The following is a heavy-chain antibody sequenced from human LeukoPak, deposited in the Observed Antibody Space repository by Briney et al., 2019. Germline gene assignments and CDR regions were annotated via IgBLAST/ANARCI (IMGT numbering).Heavy chain of an antibody. V-gene: IGHV3-21*01. J-gene: IGHJ3*02. CDR1: GFTFSSYS. CDR3: ARDLELPYGDYGHDDI. Sequence: GGSLRLSCAASGFTFSSYSMNWVRQAPGKGLEWVSSISSSSSYIYYADSVKGRFTISRDNSKNTLYLQMNSLRAEDTAVYYCARDLELPYGDYGHDDIWGQGTMVTVSS. CDR2: ISSSSSYI. D-gene: IGHD4-17*01.